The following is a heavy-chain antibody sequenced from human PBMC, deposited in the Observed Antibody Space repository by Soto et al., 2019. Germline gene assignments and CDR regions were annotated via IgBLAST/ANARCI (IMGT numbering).Heavy chain of an antibody. Sequence: QVQLVQSGTEVKKPGASVKVSCKASGYTFSSHGINWVRQAPGQGPEWMGWISAYNGNTNYAQKVQGRITMSTDKSTSTAYMDLRSLISDDTAVYYSARSRDCSGGSCPLNFDYWGQGTLVSVSS. CDR2: ISAYNGNT. CDR3: ARSRDCSGGSCPLNFDY. J-gene: IGHJ4*02. D-gene: IGHD2-15*01. V-gene: IGHV1-18*01. CDR1: GYTFSSHG.